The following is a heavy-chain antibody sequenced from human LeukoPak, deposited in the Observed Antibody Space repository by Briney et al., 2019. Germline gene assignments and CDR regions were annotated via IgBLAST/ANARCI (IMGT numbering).Heavy chain of an antibody. D-gene: IGHD4-17*01. J-gene: IGHJ3*02. CDR3: ARDLMPNDYGDFTPFDI. Sequence: SETLSLTCTVSGGAINTYYWSWIRQPAGKGLEWIGRIYTSGSTNYNPSLNSRVTMSVATSKNQFSLKLSSVTAADTAVYYCARDLMPNDYGDFTPFDIWGQGTMVTVSS. CDR1: GGAINTYY. CDR2: IYTSGST. V-gene: IGHV4-4*07.